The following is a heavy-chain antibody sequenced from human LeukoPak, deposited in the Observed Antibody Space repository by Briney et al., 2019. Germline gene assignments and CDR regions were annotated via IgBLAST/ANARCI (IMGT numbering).Heavy chain of an antibody. D-gene: IGHD1-26*01. J-gene: IGHJ4*02. Sequence: GGSLRLSCAASEFTFNNYAMHWVRQAPGKGLEWVAIISYDGKKKYYADSVKGRFNISRDNSKNTLYLQMTTLRPEDTAVYYCAGTSTLSGSYGYWGQGTLVTVSS. CDR2: ISYDGKKK. V-gene: IGHV3-30*04. CDR3: AGTSTLSGSYGY. CDR1: EFTFNNYA.